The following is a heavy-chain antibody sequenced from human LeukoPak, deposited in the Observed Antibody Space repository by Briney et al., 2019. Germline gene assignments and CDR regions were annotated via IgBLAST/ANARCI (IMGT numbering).Heavy chain of an antibody. J-gene: IGHJ4*02. V-gene: IGHV3-21*01. CDR2: ISGSSGYI. CDR1: GFTFNTYA. CDR3: ARVWFGELLSMLPDY. Sequence: GGSLRLSCAASGFTFNTYAMNWVRQAPGKGLEWVACISGSSGYIRYGDSVKGRFTISRDNAKNSLYLQMNSLRAEDTAVYYCARVWFGELLSMLPDYWGQGTLVTVSS. D-gene: IGHD3-10*01.